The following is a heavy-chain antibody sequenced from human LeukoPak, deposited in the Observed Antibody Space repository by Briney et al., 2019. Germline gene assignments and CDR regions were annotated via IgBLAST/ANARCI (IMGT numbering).Heavy chain of an antibody. D-gene: IGHD3-10*01. CDR1: GFTFSTYS. CDR3: TRDRDIFDI. CDR2: IKSSGTTR. V-gene: IGHV3-48*02. J-gene: IGHJ3*02. Sequence: PGGALRLSCAASGFTFSTYSMNWVRHAPGKGLEWISYIKSSGTTRYYADSVRGRFTVSRDNAKNSLSLQMDSLRDEDTAVYYCTRDRDIFDIWGQGTMVTVSS.